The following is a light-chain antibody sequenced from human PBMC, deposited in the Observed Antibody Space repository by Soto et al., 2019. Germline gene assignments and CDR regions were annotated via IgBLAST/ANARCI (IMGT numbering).Light chain of an antibody. J-gene: IGKJ2*01. Sequence: DIQMTQSPSSLSASVGDRVTITCRASQGISNLLGWFQHKPGKAPKRLIYAASSLQGGVPSRFSGSGSGTEFTLTITRLQPEDFADYYRLQHNTYPYTFGQGTQLESK. CDR2: AAS. CDR1: QGISNL. CDR3: LQHNTYPYT. V-gene: IGKV1-17*01.